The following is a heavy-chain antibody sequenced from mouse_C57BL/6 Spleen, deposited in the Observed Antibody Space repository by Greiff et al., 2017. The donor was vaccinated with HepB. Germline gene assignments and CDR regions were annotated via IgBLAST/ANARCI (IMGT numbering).Heavy chain of an antibody. Sequence: VQLQQPGAELVKPGASVKLSCKASGYTFTSYWMQWVKQRPGQGLEWIGEIDPSDSYTNYNQKFKGKATLTVDTSSSTAYMQLSSLTSEDSAVYYCARGRGLDYFDYWGQGTTLTVSS. CDR1: GYTFTSYW. CDR2: IDPSDSYT. D-gene: IGHD3-3*01. J-gene: IGHJ2*01. CDR3: ARGRGLDYFDY. V-gene: IGHV1-50*01.